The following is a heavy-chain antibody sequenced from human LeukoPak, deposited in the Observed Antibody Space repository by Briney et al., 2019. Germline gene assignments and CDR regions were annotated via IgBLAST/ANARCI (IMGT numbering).Heavy chain of an antibody. V-gene: IGHV3-30*02. CDR1: GFKFWNNG. CDR2: IWYDGSHE. D-gene: IGHD6-19*01. J-gene: IGHJ4*02. Sequence: GGSLRLSCAASGFKFWNNGMHWVRQAPGKGLEWVAAIWYDGSHEFYADSVKGRFTISRDNSKNTVSLQMNSLRSGDTAVYYCAKDWGGRGCCGDYFDYWGQGSLVTVSS. CDR3: AKDWGGRGCCGDYFDY.